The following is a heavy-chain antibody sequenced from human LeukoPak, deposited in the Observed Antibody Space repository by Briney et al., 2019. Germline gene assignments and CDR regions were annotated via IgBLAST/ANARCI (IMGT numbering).Heavy chain of an antibody. J-gene: IGHJ4*02. CDR1: GFPFSSYE. V-gene: IGHV3-48*03. Sequence: PGGSLRLSCAASGFPFSSYEMDWVRQAPGKGLEWVSYISGSGSAMYYADSVKGRFTISRDNAKNSLYLQMSSLRAEDTAVYFCARDRGSHYLDYWGQGTLVTVSS. CDR2: ISGSGSAM. CDR3: ARDRGSHYLDY. D-gene: IGHD1-26*01.